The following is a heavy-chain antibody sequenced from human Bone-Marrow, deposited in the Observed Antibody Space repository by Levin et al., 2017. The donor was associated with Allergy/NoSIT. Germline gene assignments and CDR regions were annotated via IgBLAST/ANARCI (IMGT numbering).Heavy chain of an antibody. V-gene: IGHV3-9*01. CDR3: AKEKYYGSGSFFYYLGMDV. D-gene: IGHD3-10*01. J-gene: IGHJ6*02. CDR2: ISWDSVNI. Sequence: QSGGSLRLSCAASGFTFDDYAMHWVRQAPGKGLEWVSSISWDSVNIGYGGSVKGRFTISRDNAKNSLYLQMNSLRAEDTALYYCAKEKYYGSGSFFYYLGMDVWGRGTTVTVSS. CDR1: GFTFDDYA.